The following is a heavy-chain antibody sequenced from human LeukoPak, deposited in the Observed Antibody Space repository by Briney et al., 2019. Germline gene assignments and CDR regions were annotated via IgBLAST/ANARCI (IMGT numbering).Heavy chain of an antibody. CDR1: GGSISSYY. Sequence: PSETLSLTCTVSGGSISSYYWRWLRQPPGKGLEGIGSIYYSRSTNYNTSLKSRVTISVDTSKNQFYLKLSSVTAADTAVYYCASYSAAAGHYYYYYYMDVWGKGTTVTVSS. CDR2: IYYSRST. J-gene: IGHJ6*03. D-gene: IGHD6-13*01. V-gene: IGHV4-59*01. CDR3: ASYSAAAGHYYYYYYMDV.